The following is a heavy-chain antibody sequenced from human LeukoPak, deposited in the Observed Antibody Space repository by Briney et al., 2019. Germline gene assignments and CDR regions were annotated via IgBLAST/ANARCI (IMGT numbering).Heavy chain of an antibody. J-gene: IGHJ4*02. CDR1: GYTFTGYY. CDR2: VDPNSGDT. Sequence: GASVKVSCKASGYTFTGYYMHWIRQAPGQGLEWMGWVDPNSGDTNYAQKFQGRVTMTRDTSISTAYMELSRLRSDDTAVSYCAREISGDGSNYFDYWGQGTLVTVSS. D-gene: IGHD5-12*01. CDR3: AREISGDGSNYFDY. V-gene: IGHV1-2*02.